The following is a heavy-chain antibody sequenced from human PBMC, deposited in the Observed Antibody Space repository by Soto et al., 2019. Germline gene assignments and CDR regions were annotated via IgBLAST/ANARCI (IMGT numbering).Heavy chain of an antibody. D-gene: IGHD2-21*02. CDR1: GGSISSYY. V-gene: IGHV4-59*01. CDR2: IYYSGST. Sequence: PSETLSLTCTVSGGSISSYYWSWIRQPPGKGLKWIGYIYYSGSTNYNPSLKSRVTISVDTSKNQFSLKLSSVTAADTAVYYCARNPYCGGDCSHFDYWGQGTLVTVSS. CDR3: ARNPYCGGDCSHFDY. J-gene: IGHJ4*02.